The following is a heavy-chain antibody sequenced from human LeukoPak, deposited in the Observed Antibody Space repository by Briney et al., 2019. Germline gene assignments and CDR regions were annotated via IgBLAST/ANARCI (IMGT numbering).Heavy chain of an antibody. CDR1: GGSISSGDYY. CDR3: ARVARYCSSTSCYSNYYYGMDV. J-gene: IGHJ6*02. D-gene: IGHD2-2*02. V-gene: IGHV4-31*03. Sequence: SETLSLTCTVSGGSISSGDYYWSWIRQHPGKGLEWIGYIYYSGSTHYNPSLKSRVTISVDTSKNQFSLKLSSVTAADTAVYYCARVARYCSSTSCYSNYYYGMDVWGQGTTVTVSS. CDR2: IYYSGST.